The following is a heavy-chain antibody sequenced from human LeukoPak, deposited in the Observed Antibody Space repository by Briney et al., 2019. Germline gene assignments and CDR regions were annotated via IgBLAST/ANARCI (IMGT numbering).Heavy chain of an antibody. J-gene: IGHJ5*02. D-gene: IGHD4-17*01. CDR1: GFTFSSYA. CDR2: ISGSGGST. V-gene: IGHV3-23*01. Sequence: SGGSLRLSCAASGFTFSSYAMSWVRQAPGKGLEWVSAISGSGGSTYYADSVKGRFTITRDNSKNTLYLQMNSLRAEDTAVYYCARSYGEQQNWFDPWGQGTLVTVSS. CDR3: ARSYGEQQNWFDP.